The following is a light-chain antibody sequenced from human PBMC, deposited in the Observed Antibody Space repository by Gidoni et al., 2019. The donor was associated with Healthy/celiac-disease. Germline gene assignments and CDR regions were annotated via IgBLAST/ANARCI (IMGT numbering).Light chain of an antibody. CDR1: QSVSSSY. CDR2: SAS. Sequence: NVLTQSPGHLSLSPGERATLSCTASQSVSSSYLSWYQQRPGQTPRLLIYSASSSATGMPDRFSGSGSVTDFTLSISRLCRENFAVYFCQQYVSSPRTFGQGTKVEIK. V-gene: IGKV3-20*01. CDR3: QQYVSSPRT. J-gene: IGKJ1*01.